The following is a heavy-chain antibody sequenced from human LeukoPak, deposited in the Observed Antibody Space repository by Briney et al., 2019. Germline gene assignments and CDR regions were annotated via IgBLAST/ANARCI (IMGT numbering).Heavy chain of an antibody. Sequence: PSETLSLTCTVSGGSISSYYWSWIRHPPGKGLEWIGYIYYSGSTTYNPSLKSRVTISVDTSKNQFSLKLSSVTAADTAVYYCARGWSGGWYRNDYWGQGTLVTVSS. CDR3: ARGWSGGWYRNDY. D-gene: IGHD6-19*01. CDR1: GGSISSYY. J-gene: IGHJ4*02. CDR2: IYYSGST. V-gene: IGHV4-59*01.